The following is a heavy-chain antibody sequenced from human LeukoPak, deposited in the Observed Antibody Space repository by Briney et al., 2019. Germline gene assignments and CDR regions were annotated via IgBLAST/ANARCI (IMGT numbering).Heavy chain of an antibody. D-gene: IGHD6-19*01. CDR2: ISGSGGST. CDR3: TKETYSSGWYPYFDY. CDR1: GFTFSSYA. V-gene: IGHV3-23*01. J-gene: IGHJ4*02. Sequence: GGSLRLSCAASGFTFSSYAMSWVRQAPGKGLEWVSGISGSGGSTYYADSVKGRFTISRDNSKNTLFLQMNSLRAEDTAVYYCTKETYSSGWYPYFDYWGQGTLVTVSS.